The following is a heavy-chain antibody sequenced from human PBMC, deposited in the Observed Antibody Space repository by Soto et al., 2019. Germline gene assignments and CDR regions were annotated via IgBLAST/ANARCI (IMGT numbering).Heavy chain of an antibody. CDR1: GFTFSSYW. CDR2: INSDGSST. Sequence: GGSLRLSCAASGFTFSSYWMHWVRQAPGKGLVWVSRINSDGSSTSYADSVKGRFTISRDNAKNTLYLQMNSLRAEDTAVYYCARDWWDSSGYYLPENGMDVWGQGTTVTVSS. J-gene: IGHJ6*02. CDR3: ARDWWDSSGYYLPENGMDV. D-gene: IGHD3-22*01. V-gene: IGHV3-74*01.